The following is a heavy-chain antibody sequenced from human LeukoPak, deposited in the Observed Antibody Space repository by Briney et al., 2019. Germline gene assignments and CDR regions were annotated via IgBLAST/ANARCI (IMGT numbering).Heavy chain of an antibody. CDR1: GCSISSYY. CDR2: IYTSGST. V-gene: IGHV4-4*09. Sequence: SETLSRTCSVSGCSISSYYWSWIRQPPGKGLEWIGYIYTSGSTNYNPSLKSRVTISVDTSKNQFSLKLSSVTAADTAVYYCARHGGYYDSSGYYSYYFDDWGQGTLVTVSS. D-gene: IGHD3-22*01. J-gene: IGHJ4*02. CDR3: ARHGGYYDSSGYYSYYFDD.